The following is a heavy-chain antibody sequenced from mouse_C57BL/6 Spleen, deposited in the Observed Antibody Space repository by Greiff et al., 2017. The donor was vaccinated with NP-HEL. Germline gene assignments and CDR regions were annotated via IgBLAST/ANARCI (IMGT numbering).Heavy chain of an antibody. CDR3: ARHDMITRGYYYAMDY. D-gene: IGHD2-4*01. V-gene: IGHV2-9*01. Sequence: VQRVESGPGLVAPSQSLSITCTVSGFSLTSYGVDWVRQPPGKGLEWLGVIWGGGSTNYNSALMSRLSISKDNSKSQVFLKMNSLQTDDTAMYYCARHDMITRGYYYAMDYWGQGTSVTVSS. J-gene: IGHJ4*01. CDR2: IWGGGST. CDR1: GFSLTSYG.